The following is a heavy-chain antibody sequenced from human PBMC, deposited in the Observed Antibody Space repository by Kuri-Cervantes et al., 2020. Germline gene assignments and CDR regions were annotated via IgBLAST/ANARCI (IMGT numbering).Heavy chain of an antibody. V-gene: IGHV4-31*02. J-gene: IGHJ4*02. CDR3: AKTSYCGGDCYSGGEYYFDY. CDR2: IYYSGST. Sequence: SCTVSGGSISSGGYYWSWIRQHPGKGLEWIGYIYYSGSTCYNPSLKSRVTISVDTSKNQFSLKLSSVTAADTAVYYCAKTSYCGGDCYSGGEYYFDYWGQGTLVTVSS. D-gene: IGHD2-21*02. CDR1: GGSISSGGYY.